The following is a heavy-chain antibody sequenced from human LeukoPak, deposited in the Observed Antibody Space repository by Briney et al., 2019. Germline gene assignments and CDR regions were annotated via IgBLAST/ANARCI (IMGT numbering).Heavy chain of an antibody. J-gene: IGHJ4*02. CDR3: ARLGVGALYFDY. Sequence: PSETLSLTCTVSGGSISSSSYYWGWIRQPPGKGLEWIGSIYYSGSTYYNPSLKSRVTISVDTSKNLFSLKLSSVTAADTAVYYCARLGVGALYFDYWGQGTLVTVSS. V-gene: IGHV4-39*01. CDR2: IYYSGST. D-gene: IGHD1-26*01. CDR1: GGSISSSSYY.